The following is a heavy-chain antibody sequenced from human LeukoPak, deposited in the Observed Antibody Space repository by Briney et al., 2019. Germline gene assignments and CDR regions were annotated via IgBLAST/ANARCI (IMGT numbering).Heavy chain of an antibody. D-gene: IGHD6-19*01. Sequence: SGGSLRLSCAASGFTFSDYAMHWVRQAPGKGLEYVSAISGNGGSTYYANSVKGRFTISRDNSKNTLYLQMGSLRADDMAVYYCARDPDSSGWYSYYFDYWGQGTLVTVSS. J-gene: IGHJ4*02. CDR2: ISGNGGST. CDR1: GFTFSDYA. V-gene: IGHV3-64*01. CDR3: ARDPDSSGWYSYYFDY.